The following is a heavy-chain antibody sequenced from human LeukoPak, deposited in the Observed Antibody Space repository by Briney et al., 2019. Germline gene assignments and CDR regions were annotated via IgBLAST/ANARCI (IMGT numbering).Heavy chain of an antibody. CDR1: GFTFSSYA. Sequence: GGSLRLSCAASGFTFSSYAMHWVRQAPGKGLEWVAVISYDGSNKYYADSVKGRFTISRDNSKNTLYLQMNSLRAEDTAVYYCAKDLRSSSSWYGHYYGMDVWGQGTTVTVSS. CDR3: AKDLRSSSSWYGHYYGMDV. CDR2: ISYDGSNK. V-gene: IGHV3-30*04. J-gene: IGHJ6*02. D-gene: IGHD6-13*01.